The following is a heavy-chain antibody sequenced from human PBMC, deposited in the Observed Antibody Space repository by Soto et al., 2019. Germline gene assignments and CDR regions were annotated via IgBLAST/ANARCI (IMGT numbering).Heavy chain of an antibody. CDR1: GGSISSGDYY. V-gene: IGHV4-30-4*01. J-gene: IGHJ3*02. D-gene: IGHD3-10*01. CDR3: ARDRYDGSGTYPSAFDI. Sequence: SETLSLTCTVSGGSISSGDYYWSWIRQPPGKGLEWIAYIYYSGSTYYNPSLQSRITISVDTSKNQFSLRLSSGTAADTAVYCCARDRYDGSGTYPSAFDIRGQGTMVTVSS. CDR2: IYYSGST.